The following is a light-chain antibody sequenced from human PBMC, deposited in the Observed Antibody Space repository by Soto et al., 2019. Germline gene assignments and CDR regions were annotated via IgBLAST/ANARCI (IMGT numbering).Light chain of an antibody. J-gene: IGKJ1*01. CDR2: GAA. V-gene: IGKV3-15*01. CDR3: QQYNDWPHT. Sequence: EVLMTQSPATLSLSPGERATLSCRASQSVSSNLAWYRQKPGQAPTLLIYGAATRATGMPARFSGSGSGTEFTLTISSLHSEDFAVYYCQQYNDWPHTFGQGTKVEIK. CDR1: QSVSSN.